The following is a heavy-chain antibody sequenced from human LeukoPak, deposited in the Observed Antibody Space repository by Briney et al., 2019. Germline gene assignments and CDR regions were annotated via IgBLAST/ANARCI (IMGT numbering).Heavy chain of an antibody. J-gene: IGHJ6*03. D-gene: IGHD5-24*01. CDR1: GYTSTSYD. Sequence: ASVKVSCKASGYTSTSYDINWVRQATGQGLEWMGWMNPNSGNTGYAQKFQGRVTMTRNTSISTAYMELSSLRSEDTAVYYCARFRGAGYYYYYYYMDVRGKGTTVTVSS. CDR3: ARFRGAGYYYYYYYMDV. V-gene: IGHV1-8*01. CDR2: MNPNSGNT.